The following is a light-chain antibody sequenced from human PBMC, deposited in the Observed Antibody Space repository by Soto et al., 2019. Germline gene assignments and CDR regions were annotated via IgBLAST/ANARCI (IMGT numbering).Light chain of an antibody. CDR3: QQYNNWPPYT. CDR2: GAS. J-gene: IGKJ2*01. Sequence: EIVMTQSPATLSVSPGERATLSCRARQRVSSNLAWYQQKPGQAPRLLIYGASTRATGIPARFSGSVSGTEFTLTISRRQSEDFAVSFCQQYNNWPPYTFGQGTKLEIK. CDR1: QRVSSN. V-gene: IGKV3-15*01.